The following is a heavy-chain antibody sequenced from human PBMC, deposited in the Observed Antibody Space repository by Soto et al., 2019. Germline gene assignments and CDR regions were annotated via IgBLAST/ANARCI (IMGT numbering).Heavy chain of an antibody. CDR1: GGTFSSYA. D-gene: IGHD2-2*01. CDR2: IIPIFGTA. Sequence: ASVRVSCKASGGTFSSYAISWVRQAPGQGLEWMGGIIPIFGTANYAQKFQGRVTITADESTSTAYMELSSLRSEDTAVYYCARDSCSSTSCYLNWGQGTLVTVSS. J-gene: IGHJ4*02. CDR3: ARDSCSSTSCYLN. V-gene: IGHV1-69*13.